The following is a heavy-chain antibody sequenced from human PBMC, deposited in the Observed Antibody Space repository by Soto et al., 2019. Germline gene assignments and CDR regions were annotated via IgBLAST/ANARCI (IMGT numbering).Heavy chain of an antibody. CDR1: GYTFTGYY. D-gene: IGHD3-10*01. V-gene: IGHV1-2*04. CDR2: INPNSGGT. J-gene: IGHJ4*02. CDR3: ARARIMVRGVIRYFDY. Sequence: ASVKVSCKASGYTFTGYYMHWVRQAPGQGLEWMGWINPNSGGTNYAQKCQGWVTMTRDTSISTAYMELSRLRSDDTAVYYCARARIMVRGVIRYFDYWGQGTLVTVSS.